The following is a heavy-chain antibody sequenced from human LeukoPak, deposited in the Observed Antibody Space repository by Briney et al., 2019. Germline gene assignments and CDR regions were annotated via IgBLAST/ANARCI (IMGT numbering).Heavy chain of an antibody. CDR1: GYTLTELS. D-gene: IGHD6-13*01. J-gene: IGHJ5*02. CDR2: IIPIFGTA. Sequence: SVKVSCKVSGYTLTELSMHWVRQAPGQGLEWMGGIIPIFGTANYAQKFQGRVTITADESTSTAYMELSSLRSEDTAVYFCASAPRYSSSWPNNWFDPWGQGTLVTVSS. V-gene: IGHV1-69*13. CDR3: ASAPRYSSSWPNNWFDP.